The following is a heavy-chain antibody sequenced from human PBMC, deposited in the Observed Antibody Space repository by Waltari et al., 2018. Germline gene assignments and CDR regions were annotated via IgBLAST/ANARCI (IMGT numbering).Heavy chain of an antibody. CDR3: ARGWQSIDY. CDR2: IRTDGSST. Sequence: EVQLVESGGGLVQPGGSLRLSCAAAGFTFNSYWMHWVRQAPGKGLGCVSRIRTDGSSTDYADSVKGRFTISRDNAKNTLYLQLNSLRAEDTAVYYCARGWQSIDYWGQGTLVTVSS. J-gene: IGHJ4*02. V-gene: IGHV3-74*01. CDR1: GFTFNSYW.